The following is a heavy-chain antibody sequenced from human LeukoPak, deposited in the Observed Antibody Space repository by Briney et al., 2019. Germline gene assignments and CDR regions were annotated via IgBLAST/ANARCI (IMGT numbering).Heavy chain of an antibody. CDR3: VRGFSD. Sequence: PGGSLRLSCAASGFTSSDHYMDWVRQAPGKGLEWVGRTRNKANSYTTEYAASVKGRFTISRDESKNSLYLQMHSLKTEDTAVYYCVRGFSDWGQGTLVTVSS. CDR2: TRNKANSYTT. V-gene: IGHV3-72*01. J-gene: IGHJ4*02. CDR1: GFTSSDHY. D-gene: IGHD3-3*02.